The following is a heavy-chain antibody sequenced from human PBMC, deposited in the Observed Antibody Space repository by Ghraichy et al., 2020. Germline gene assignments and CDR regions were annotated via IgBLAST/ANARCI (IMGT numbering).Heavy chain of an antibody. V-gene: IGHV3-48*02. J-gene: IGHJ5*02. D-gene: IGHD1-7*01. CDR3: ARGVSSWNYGDWFDP. Sequence: GSLRLSCAASGFTFSSYSMNWVRQAPGKGLEWVSYISSSSSTIYYADSVKGRFTISRDNAKNSLYLQMNSLRDEDTAVYYCARGVSSWNYGDWFDPWGQGTLVTVSS. CDR1: GFTFSSYS. CDR2: ISSSSSTI.